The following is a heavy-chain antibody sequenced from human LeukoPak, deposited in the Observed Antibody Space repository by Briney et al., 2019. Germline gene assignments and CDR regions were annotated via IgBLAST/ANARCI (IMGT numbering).Heavy chain of an antibody. CDR2: IYTSEST. CDR3: ARGAGGGTTLPFDY. CDR1: GGSISSSY. J-gene: IGHJ4*02. V-gene: IGHV4-4*09. Sequence: PSETLSLTCTVSGGSISSSYWSWIRQPPGKGLEWIGFIYTSESTNFNPSLKSRVTISVDTSKSQFSLKLSSVTAADTAVYYCARGAGGGTTLPFDYWGQGTLVTVSS. D-gene: IGHD1-26*01.